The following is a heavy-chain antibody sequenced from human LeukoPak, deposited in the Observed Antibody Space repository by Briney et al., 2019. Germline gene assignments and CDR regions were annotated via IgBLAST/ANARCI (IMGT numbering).Heavy chain of an antibody. CDR1: GYTFTGYY. CDR3: ARDRDGSGSFDY. V-gene: IGHV1-2*02. CDR2: INPNSGGT. D-gene: IGHD3-10*01. Sequence: ASVKVSCKAPGYTFTGYYIHWVRQAPGQGLEWMGWINPNSGGTNYAQKFQGGVTMTRDTSISTAYMELSRLRSADTAVYYCARDRDGSGSFDYWGQGTLVTVSS. J-gene: IGHJ4*02.